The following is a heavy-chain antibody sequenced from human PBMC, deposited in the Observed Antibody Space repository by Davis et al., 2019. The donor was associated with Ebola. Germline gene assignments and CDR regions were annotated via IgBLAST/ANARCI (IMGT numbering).Heavy chain of an antibody. CDR3: ARDLFSAIVGATTIDY. CDR2: ISSSGSTI. Sequence: GESLKISCAASGFTFSSYSMSWIRQAPGKGLEWVSYISSSGSTIYYADSVKGRFTISRDNAKKSLYLQMNSLRSEDTAVYYCARDLFSAIVGATTIDYWGQGTLVTVSS. D-gene: IGHD1-26*01. J-gene: IGHJ4*02. CDR1: GFTFSSYS. V-gene: IGHV3-48*04.